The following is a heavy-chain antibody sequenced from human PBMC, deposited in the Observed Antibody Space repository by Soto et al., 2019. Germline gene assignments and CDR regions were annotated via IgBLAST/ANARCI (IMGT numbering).Heavy chain of an antibody. J-gene: IGHJ6*02. V-gene: IGHV5-51*01. D-gene: IGHD1-26*01. CDR1: GYSFTSYW. CDR3: ARRLVGATGDYYYYYGMDV. Sequence: GESLKISCKGSGYSFTSYWIGWVRQMPGKGLEWMGIIYPGDSDTRYSPSFQGQVTISADKSISTAYLQWSSLKASDTAMYYCARRLVGATGDYYYYYGMDVWGQGTTVTVS. CDR2: IYPGDSDT.